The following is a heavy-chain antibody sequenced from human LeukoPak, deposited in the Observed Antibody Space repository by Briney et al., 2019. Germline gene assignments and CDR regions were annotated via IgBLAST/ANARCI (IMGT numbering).Heavy chain of an antibody. CDR3: ARDRRGWYQALWYFDL. D-gene: IGHD6-19*01. CDR1: GGSISSGDYY. CDR2: IYYSGST. J-gene: IGHJ2*01. Sequence: SETLSLTCTVSGGSISSGDYYWSWIRQPPGKGLEWIVYIYYSGSTYYNPSLKSRVTISVDTSKNQFSLKLSSVTAADTAVYYCARDRRGWYQALWYFDLWGRGTLVTVSS. V-gene: IGHV4-30-4*08.